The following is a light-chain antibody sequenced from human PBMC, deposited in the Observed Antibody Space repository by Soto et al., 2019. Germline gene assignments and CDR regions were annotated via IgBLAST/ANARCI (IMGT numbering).Light chain of an antibody. CDR3: QQYDSSPRT. Sequence: ENVLTQSPGTLSLSPGERAPLSCRASQSVSSYSLAWYQQKPGQAPRLVMYGTSNRATGIPDRFSGSGSGADFTLTISRLEPEDFAVYYCQQYDSSPRTFGQGTKVDIK. CDR1: QSVSSYS. V-gene: IGKV3-20*01. CDR2: GTS. J-gene: IGKJ1*01.